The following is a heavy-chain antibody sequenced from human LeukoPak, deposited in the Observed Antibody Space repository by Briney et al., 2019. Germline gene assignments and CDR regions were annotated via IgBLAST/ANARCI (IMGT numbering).Heavy chain of an antibody. V-gene: IGHV4-34*01. D-gene: IGHD3-10*01. CDR1: GGSFSGYY. CDR2: INHSGST. J-gene: IGHJ6*03. Sequence: SETLSLTCAVYGGSFSGYYWSWIRQPPGKGLEWIGEINHSGSTNYNPSLKSRVTISVDTSKNQFSLKLSSVTAANTAVYHCARKGLTMVRGVRWYYYMDVWGKGTTVTVSS. CDR3: ARKGLTMVRGVRWYYYMDV.